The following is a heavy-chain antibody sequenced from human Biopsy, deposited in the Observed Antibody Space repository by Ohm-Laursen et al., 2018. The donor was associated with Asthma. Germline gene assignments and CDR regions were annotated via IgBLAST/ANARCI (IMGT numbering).Heavy chain of an antibody. CDR2: HDHEEGGT. Sequence: ASVTVSCKFSGYSLTDLSMHWVRQAPGQGLEWMGGHDHEEGGTGNARRFQGRVTMTEDTSTDTAYMELSSLSSDDTAVYYCASDFPKDYVRYNFQFWGQGTLVTVSS. D-gene: IGHD4-17*01. CDR1: GYSLTDLS. CDR3: ASDFPKDYVRYNFQF. J-gene: IGHJ4*02. V-gene: IGHV1-24*01.